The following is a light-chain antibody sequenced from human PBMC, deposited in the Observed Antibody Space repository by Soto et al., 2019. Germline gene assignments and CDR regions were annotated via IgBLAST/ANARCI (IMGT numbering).Light chain of an antibody. CDR1: QRISPW. J-gene: IGKJ2*01. CDR3: QQYKTDSRT. V-gene: IGKV1-5*03. CDR2: KAS. Sequence: DIQMTQSPSTLSASVGDRVTITCRASQRISPWLAWYQQKPGKAPKILIYKASSLESGVPSRFSGSDSGTEFTLTISSLQPDDFATYFCQQYKTDSRTFGQGTKLEIK.